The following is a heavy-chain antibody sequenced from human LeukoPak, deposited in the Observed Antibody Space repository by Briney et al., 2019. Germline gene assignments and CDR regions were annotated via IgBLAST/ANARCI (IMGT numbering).Heavy chain of an antibody. D-gene: IGHD4-17*01. CDR3: ARAIRDYGDYEGYYYYYMDV. J-gene: IGHJ6*03. V-gene: IGHV3-48*03. CDR1: GFTFSRYE. CDR2: ISGSGTTI. Sequence: GGSLRLSCAASGFTFSRYEMNWVRQAPGKGLEWVAHISGSGTTIYYADSVKGRFTMSRDNAKNSVYLQMGSLRAEDTAVYYCARAIRDYGDYEGYYYYYMDVWGKGTTVTVSS.